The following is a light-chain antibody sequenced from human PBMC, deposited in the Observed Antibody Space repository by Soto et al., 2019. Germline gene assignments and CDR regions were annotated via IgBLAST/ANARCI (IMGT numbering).Light chain of an antibody. V-gene: IGLV1-44*01. CDR2: NNN. CDR1: SSNIGSDS. CDR3: SAWDYSLNGVV. Sequence: QSVLTQPPSASGAPGQRVTISCSGSSSNIGSDSVSGYQQLPGTAHKLLIYNNNQRPSGVPDRFSGSKSGTSASLAISGLQSEDQADYYFSAWDYSLNGVVFGGGTKVTVL. J-gene: IGLJ2*01.